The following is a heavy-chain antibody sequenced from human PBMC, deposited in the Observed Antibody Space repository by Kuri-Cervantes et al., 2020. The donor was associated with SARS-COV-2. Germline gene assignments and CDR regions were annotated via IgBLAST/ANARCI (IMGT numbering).Heavy chain of an antibody. J-gene: IGHJ3*02. CDR3: SRSGPGAISREDGALDI. V-gene: IGHV1-45*02. CDR1: GDTFTYRF. Sequence: YSVKDSCKASGDTFTYRFLHWVRQAPGQEPEWLGWITPFNGNTKYAQRFQDRVTITRDRSMNTAYMELNSLRSEDTAMYYLSRSGPGAISREDGALDIWGQGTMVTVSS. D-gene: IGHD4/OR15-4a*01. CDR2: ITPFNGNT.